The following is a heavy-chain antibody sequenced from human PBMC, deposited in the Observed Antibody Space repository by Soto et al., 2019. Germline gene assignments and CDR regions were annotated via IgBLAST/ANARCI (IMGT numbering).Heavy chain of an antibody. D-gene: IGHD6-13*01. V-gene: IGHV3-48*02. CDR1: GFTFSSYS. J-gene: IGHJ5*02. Sequence: GGSLRLSCAASGFTFSSYSMNWVRQAPGKGLEWVSYISSSSSTIYYADSVKGRFTISRDNAKNSLYLQMNSLRDEDTAVYYCALSHSSISSWFDPWGQGTLVTVSS. CDR2: ISSSSSTI. CDR3: ALSHSSISSWFDP.